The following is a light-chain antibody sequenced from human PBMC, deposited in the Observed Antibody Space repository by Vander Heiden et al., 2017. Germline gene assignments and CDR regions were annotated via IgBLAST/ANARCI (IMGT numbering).Light chain of an antibody. Sequence: VSTSALSVSGSPGQRVTISCTGSSSNIGAGYDVHWYQQLPGTAPKLLIYGNSNRPSGVPDRFSGSKSGTSASLAITGLQAEDEADYYCQSYDSSLSGFVVFGGGTKLTVL. CDR3: QSYDSSLSGFVV. J-gene: IGLJ2*01. CDR2: GNS. CDR1: SSNIGAGYD. V-gene: IGLV1-40*01.